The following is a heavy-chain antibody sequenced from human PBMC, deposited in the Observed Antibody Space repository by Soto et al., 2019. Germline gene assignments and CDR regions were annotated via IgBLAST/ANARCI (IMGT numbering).Heavy chain of an antibody. Sequence: GGSLRLSCAASGFTFSSYDMHWVRQATGKGLEWVSAIGTAGDTYYPGSVKGRFTISRENAKNSLYLQMNSLRAGDTAVYYCARSPSSYYMDVWGKGTTVTVSS. V-gene: IGHV3-13*01. CDR3: ARSPSSYYMDV. D-gene: IGHD3-16*02. CDR1: GFTFSSYD. J-gene: IGHJ6*03. CDR2: IGTAGDT.